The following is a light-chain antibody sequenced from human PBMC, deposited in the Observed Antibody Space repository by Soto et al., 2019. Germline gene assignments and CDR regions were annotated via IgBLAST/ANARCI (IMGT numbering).Light chain of an antibody. CDR1: QTVNTY. J-gene: IGKJ1*01. V-gene: IGKV1-39*01. CDR3: QHSYSTPPT. CDR2: AAS. Sequence: DIQMTQSPSSLSASVGARVTITCRASQTVNTYLNWYQQRPGKAPKLLISAASSLKSGVPSRFSGSGSGTDFTLTISSLQPEDSATYYCQHSYSTPPTFGQGTRVEIK.